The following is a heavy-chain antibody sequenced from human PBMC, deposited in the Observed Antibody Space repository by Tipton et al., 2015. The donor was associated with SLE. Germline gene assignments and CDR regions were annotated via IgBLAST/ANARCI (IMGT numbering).Heavy chain of an antibody. J-gene: IGHJ4*02. Sequence: QLVQSGAEVKNPGASVKVSCKASGYTFSNYGITWVRQAPGQGLEWMGWISAYNGNTNYGHGRVTLTTDTSTSTAYMELWSLTPDDTAVYYCARAGGSGGGCAYWGQGTLVTVSS. D-gene: IGHD2-15*01. CDR1: GYTFSNYG. V-gene: IGHV1-18*01. CDR2: ISAYNGNT. CDR3: ARAGGSGGGCAY.